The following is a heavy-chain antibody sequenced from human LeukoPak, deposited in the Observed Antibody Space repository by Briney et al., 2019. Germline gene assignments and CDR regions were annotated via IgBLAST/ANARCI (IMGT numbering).Heavy chain of an antibody. V-gene: IGHV1-2*02. J-gene: IGHJ4*02. D-gene: IGHD2-15*01. Sequence: SVKVSCKASGYTFTGYYMHWVRQAPAQGLEWMGWINPNCGGTNYAQKFQGRVTMTRDTSISTAYMELSRLRSDDTAVYYCAFGELGYCSGGSCPPDYWGQGTLVTVSS. CDR2: INPNCGGT. CDR1: GYTFTGYY. CDR3: AFGELGYCSGGSCPPDY.